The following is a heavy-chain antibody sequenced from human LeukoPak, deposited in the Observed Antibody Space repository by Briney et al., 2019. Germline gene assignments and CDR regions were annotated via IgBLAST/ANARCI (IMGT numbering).Heavy chain of an antibody. Sequence: GGSLRLSCAASGFTFSSYAMHWVRQAPGKGLEWVAVISYDGSNKYYADSVKGRFTISRDNSKNTLYLQMNSLKTEDTAVYYCTTEDYLYPRDYYYGMDVWGQGTTVTVSS. CDR2: ISYDGSNK. V-gene: IGHV3-30-3*01. J-gene: IGHJ6*02. D-gene: IGHD4-11*01. CDR3: TTEDYLYPRDYYYGMDV. CDR1: GFTFSSYA.